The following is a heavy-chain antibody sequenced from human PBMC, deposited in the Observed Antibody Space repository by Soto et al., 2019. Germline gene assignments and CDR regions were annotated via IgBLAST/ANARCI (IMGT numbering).Heavy chain of an antibody. CDR1: GFTFSSYA. CDR2: ISGSGGST. D-gene: IGHD6-13*01. CDR3: AKDLLAAAGYYYYYGMDV. Sequence: EVQLLESGGGLVQPGGSLRLSCAASGFTFSSYAMSWVRQAPGKGLEWVSAISGSGGSTYYADSVKGRFTISRDNSQTTLYLRMNSMRAEDTAVYYCAKDLLAAAGYYYYYGMDVWGQGSTVTVFS. V-gene: IGHV3-23*01. J-gene: IGHJ6*02.